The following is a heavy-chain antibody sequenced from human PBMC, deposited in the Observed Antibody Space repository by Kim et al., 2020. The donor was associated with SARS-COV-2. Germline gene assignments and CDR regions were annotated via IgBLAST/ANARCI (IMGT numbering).Heavy chain of an antibody. D-gene: IGHD3-10*01. J-gene: IGHJ4*02. CDR3: ARDEGLWFGDPIPPPFDY. Sequence: ASGKVSCKASGYTFTSYAMHWVRQAPGQRLEWMGWIYAGNGNTKYSQKFQGRVTITRDTSASTAYMVLSSLRSEDTAVYYCARDEGLWFGDPIPPPFDYWGQGTLVTVSS. CDR1: GYTFTSYA. V-gene: IGHV1-3*01. CDR2: IYAGNGNT.